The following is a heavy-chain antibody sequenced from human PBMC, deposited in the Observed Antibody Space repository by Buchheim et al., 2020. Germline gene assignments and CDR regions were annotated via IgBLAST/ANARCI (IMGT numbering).Heavy chain of an antibody. CDR3: ARARTHSSGLLYYFDY. D-gene: IGHD3-22*01. CDR2: IKQDGSEK. V-gene: IGHV3-7*01. CDR1: AFIFSSYW. Sequence: EVQLVESGGGLVKPGESLRLSCAASAFIFSSYWMTWVRQAPGKGLEWVANIKQDGSEKYYVDSVKGRFTISRDNVQNSLYLQMNSLRAEDTAVYYCARARTHSSGLLYYFDYWGQGTL. J-gene: IGHJ4*02.